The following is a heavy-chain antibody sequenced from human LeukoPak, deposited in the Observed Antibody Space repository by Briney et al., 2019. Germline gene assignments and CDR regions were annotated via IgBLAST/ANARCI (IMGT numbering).Heavy chain of an antibody. V-gene: IGHV3-23*01. D-gene: IGHD6-19*01. CDR3: AKSTSGWPYNFDY. J-gene: IGHJ4*02. Sequence: GGSLRLSCAASGFTFSSYAMSWVRQAPGKGLEWVSAINGSGGSTYYADSVKGRFTISRDNSKNTLYLQMNSLRAEDTAVYYCAKSTSGWPYNFDYWGQGTLVTVSS. CDR1: GFTFSSYA. CDR2: INGSGGST.